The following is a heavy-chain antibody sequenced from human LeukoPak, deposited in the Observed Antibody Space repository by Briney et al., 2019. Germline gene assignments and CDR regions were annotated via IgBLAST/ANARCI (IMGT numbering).Heavy chain of an antibody. CDR3: AKDGSGSVDIDY. Sequence: GRSLRLSCAASGFTFSNYAMHWVRQAPGKGLEWVALILYDGSNKYHADSVKGRFTISRDNSKHTLYLQMNSLRAEDTAVYYCAKDGSGSVDIDYWGQGTLVTVSS. CDR1: GFTFSNYA. D-gene: IGHD3-10*01. CDR2: ILYDGSNK. J-gene: IGHJ4*02. V-gene: IGHV3-30*04.